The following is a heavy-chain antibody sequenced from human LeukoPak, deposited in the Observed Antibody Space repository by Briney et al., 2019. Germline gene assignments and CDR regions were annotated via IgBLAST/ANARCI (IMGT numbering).Heavy chain of an antibody. D-gene: IGHD3-10*01. Sequence: NPGGSLRLSCAASGFTVSSNYMSWVRQAPGKGLEWVSSISSSSSYIYYADSVKGRFTISRDNAKNSLYLQMNSLRAEDTAVYYRARASHYYGSGSYYNFADYWGQGTLVTVSS. V-gene: IGHV3-21*01. CDR2: ISSSSSYI. J-gene: IGHJ4*02. CDR3: ARASHYYGSGSYYNFADY. CDR1: GFTVSSNY.